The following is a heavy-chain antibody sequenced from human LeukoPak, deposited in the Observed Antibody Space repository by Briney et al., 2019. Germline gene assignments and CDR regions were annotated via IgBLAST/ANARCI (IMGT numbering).Heavy chain of an antibody. CDR2: MNPSSGNT. Sequence: GASVKVSCKASGYTFTSYDINWVRQATGQGLEWMGWMNPSSGNTGYAQKFQGRVTMTRNTSISTAYMELSSLRSEDTAVYYCARAGVWLYYYYYGMDVWGQGTTVTVSS. V-gene: IGHV1-8*01. CDR1: GYTFTSYD. D-gene: IGHD2-8*01. J-gene: IGHJ6*02. CDR3: ARAGVWLYYYYYGMDV.